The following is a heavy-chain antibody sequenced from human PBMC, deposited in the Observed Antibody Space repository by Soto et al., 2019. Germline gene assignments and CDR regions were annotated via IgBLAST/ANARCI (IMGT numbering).Heavy chain of an antibody. J-gene: IGHJ6*02. V-gene: IGHV4-34*01. CDR2: INHSGST. CDR3: ARADSNYGWDSYYDGLDV. CDR1: GGSFSGYY. D-gene: IGHD4-4*01. Sequence: SSETLSLTCAVYGGSFSGYYWSWIRQPPGKGLEWIGEINHSGSTNYNPSLKSRVTISVDTSKNQFSLKLSSVTAADTAVYYCARADSNYGWDSYYDGLDVSGPGTLLTVSS.